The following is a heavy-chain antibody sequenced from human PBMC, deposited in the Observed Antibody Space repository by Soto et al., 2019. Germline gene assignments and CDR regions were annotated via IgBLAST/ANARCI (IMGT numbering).Heavy chain of an antibody. J-gene: IGHJ4*02. CDR2: IHSIGST. CDR1: GGSISSYY. V-gene: IGHV4-59*01. Sequence: PSETLSLTCTVSGGSISSYYWGWIRQPPGKGLEWMGHIHSIGSTKYNPSLKSRVTTTVDSSKNQISLKLSSVTAADTAVYYCAEFARRYSYFDYWGQGNLVTVSS. CDR3: AEFARRYSYFDY. D-gene: IGHD5-18*01.